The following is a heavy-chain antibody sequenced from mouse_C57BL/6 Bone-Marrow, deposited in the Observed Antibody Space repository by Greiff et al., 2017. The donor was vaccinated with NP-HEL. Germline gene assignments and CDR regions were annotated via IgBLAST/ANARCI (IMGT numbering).Heavy chain of an antibody. D-gene: IGHD1-1*01. Sequence: VQLVESGPGLVQPSQSLSITCTVSGFSLTSYGVHWVRQSPGKGLEWLGVIWSGGSTDYNAAFISRLSISKDNSKSQVFFKMNSLQADDTAIYYCARTLYYYGSSLSYYAMDYWGQGTSVTVSS. V-gene: IGHV2-2*01. CDR3: ARTLYYYGSSLSYYAMDY. J-gene: IGHJ4*01. CDR1: GFSLTSYG. CDR2: IWSGGST.